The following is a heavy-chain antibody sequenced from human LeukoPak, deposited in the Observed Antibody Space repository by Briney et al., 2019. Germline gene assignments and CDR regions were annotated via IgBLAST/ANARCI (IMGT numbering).Heavy chain of an antibody. CDR1: GFSLSTSGVG. CDR3: AHRSNYGSGSYWYFDY. Sequence: SGPTLVKPTQTLTLTCTFSGFSLSTSGVGVGWIRQPPGKALEWLALIYWDDDKRYSPSLKSRLTITKDTSKNQVVLTMTNMDPVDTATYYCAHRSNYGSGSYWYFDYWGQGTLVTVSS. D-gene: IGHD3-10*01. CDR2: IYWDDDK. J-gene: IGHJ4*02. V-gene: IGHV2-5*02.